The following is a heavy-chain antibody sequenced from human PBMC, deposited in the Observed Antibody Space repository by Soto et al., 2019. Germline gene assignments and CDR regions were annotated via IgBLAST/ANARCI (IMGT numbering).Heavy chain of an antibody. CDR2: ISYDGSNK. V-gene: IGHV3-30-3*01. D-gene: IGHD3-10*01. CDR1: GFTFSSYA. CDR3: ARDLGGDGGNDAFDI. Sequence: QVQLVESGGGVVQPGRSLRLSCAASGFTFSSYAMHWVRRAPGKGLEWVAVISYDGSNKYYADSVKGRFTISRDNSKNTLYLQMNSLRAEDTAVYYCARDLGGDGGNDAFDIWGQGTMVTVSS. J-gene: IGHJ3*02.